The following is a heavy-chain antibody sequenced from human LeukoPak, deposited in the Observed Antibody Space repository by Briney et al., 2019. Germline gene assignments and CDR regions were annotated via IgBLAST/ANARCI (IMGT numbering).Heavy chain of an antibody. CDR3: ARDRSGYSEYYFDY. Sequence: PSETLSLTCTVSGGSISTYCWIWIRQPAGKGLEWIGRIYPSGSTFYNPSLKSRVTISIDKSKNQFFLNLTSVTAADTALYYCARDRSGYSEYYFDYWGQGSLVTVSS. V-gene: IGHV4-4*07. CDR2: IYPSGST. J-gene: IGHJ4*02. CDR1: GGSISTYC. D-gene: IGHD5-18*01.